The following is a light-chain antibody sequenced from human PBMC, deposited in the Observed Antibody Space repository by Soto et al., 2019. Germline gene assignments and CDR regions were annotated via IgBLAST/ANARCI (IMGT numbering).Light chain of an antibody. V-gene: IGKV1-27*01. J-gene: IGKJ3*01. CDR1: QGISSY. Sequence: DIEMTQSPASLSSSLGDRATITCRASQGISSYLAWYQQKPGRAPRLLIYAASNLHSGIPSRFSGSGSGTDFTLTISSLQPEDFAIYYCQKYSSLPITFGPGTKVEIK. CDR3: QKYSSLPIT. CDR2: AAS.